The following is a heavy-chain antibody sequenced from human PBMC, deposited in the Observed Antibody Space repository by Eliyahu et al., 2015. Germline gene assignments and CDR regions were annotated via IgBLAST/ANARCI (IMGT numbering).Heavy chain of an antibody. J-gene: IGHJ6*02. CDR3: ARDGAGAWSGYYYYGMDV. V-gene: IGHV4-31*03. CDR2: LFYSGNTY. D-gene: IGHD4/OR15-4a*01. Sequence: QVQLQESGPGLVKPSQTLSLICTVSGASITSXSYYWSWIRQHPGQGLEWIGSLFYSGNTYYYNPSLKSRVTISVDTSKNQFSLTLRSLTAADTAVYFCARDGAGAWSGYYYYGMDVWGQGTTV. CDR1: GASITSXSYY.